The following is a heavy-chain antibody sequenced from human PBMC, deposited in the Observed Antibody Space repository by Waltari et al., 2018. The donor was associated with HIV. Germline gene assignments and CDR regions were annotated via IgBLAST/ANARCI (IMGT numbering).Heavy chain of an antibody. V-gene: IGHV3-53*01. CDR1: GFTVSSNY. J-gene: IGHJ4*02. CDR2: NYSGRRK. CDR3: ARDSRWLQPI. D-gene: IGHD5-12*01. Sequence: EVQLVESGGGLIQPGGSLRLSCAASGFTVSSNYMSWVRQAPGKGLEWVEVNYSGRRKYYADAVKGRFTISRDNSKNTLYLQMNSLRAEDTAVYYCARDSRWLQPIWGQGTLVTVSS.